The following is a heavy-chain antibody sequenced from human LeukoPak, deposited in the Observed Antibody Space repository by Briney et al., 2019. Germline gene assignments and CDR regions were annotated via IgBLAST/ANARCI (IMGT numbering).Heavy chain of an antibody. CDR1: GGSISSSSYY. CDR2: IYYSGST. J-gene: IGHJ3*02. D-gene: IGHD3-9*01. Sequence: PSETLSLTCTVSGGSISSSSYYWGWIRQPPGKGLEWIGSIYYSGSTYYNPSLKSRVTISVDTSKNQFSLKLSSVTAADTAVYYCARDSSRYLDWFYDAFDIWGQGTMVTVSS. CDR3: ARDSSRYLDWFYDAFDI. V-gene: IGHV4-39*07.